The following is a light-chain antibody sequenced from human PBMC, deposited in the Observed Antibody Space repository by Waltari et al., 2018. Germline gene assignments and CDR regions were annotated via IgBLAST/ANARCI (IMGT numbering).Light chain of an antibody. CDR1: SSDVGGYFY. Sequence: QSALTQPPSASGSPGQSVTIPCTGTSSDVGGYFYVSWYQQHPGKVPKLLIHEINKRPSGVPDRFSGSKSGNTASLTVSGLQAEDEADYFCCSYAASKSFVFGTGTRVTVL. V-gene: IGLV2-8*01. J-gene: IGLJ1*01. CDR3: CSYAASKSFV. CDR2: EIN.